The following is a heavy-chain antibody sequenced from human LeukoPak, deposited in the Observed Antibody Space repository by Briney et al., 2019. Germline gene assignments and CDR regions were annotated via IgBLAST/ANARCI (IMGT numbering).Heavy chain of an antibody. CDR2: IYYSGST. Sequence: SETLSLTCTVSGGSISSGGYYWSWIRQHPGKGLEWIGYIYYSGSTYYNPSLKSRVTISVDTSKNQFSLKLSSVTAADTAVYYCARVPTYYYDSSGPYYYYYMDVWGKGTTVTVS. CDR1: GGSISSGGYY. CDR3: ARVPTYYYDSSGPYYYYYMDV. D-gene: IGHD3-22*01. V-gene: IGHV4-31*03. J-gene: IGHJ6*03.